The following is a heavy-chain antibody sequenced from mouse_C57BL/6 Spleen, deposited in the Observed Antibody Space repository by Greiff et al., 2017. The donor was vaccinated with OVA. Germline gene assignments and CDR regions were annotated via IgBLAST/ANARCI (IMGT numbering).Heavy chain of an antibody. CDR1: GYAFSSYW. Sequence: QVQLQQSGAELVKPGASVKISCKASGYAFSSYWMNWVKQRPGKGLEWIGQIYPGDGDTNYNGKFKGKATLTADKSSSTAYMQLSSLTSEDSAVYFCARQPSGYGMDYWGQGTSVTVSS. CDR2: IYPGDGDT. CDR3: ARQPSGYGMDY. J-gene: IGHJ4*01. D-gene: IGHD3-1*01. V-gene: IGHV1-80*01.